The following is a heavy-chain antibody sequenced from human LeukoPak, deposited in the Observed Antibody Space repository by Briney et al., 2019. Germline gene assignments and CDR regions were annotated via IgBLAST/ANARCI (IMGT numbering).Heavy chain of an antibody. D-gene: IGHD3-22*01. J-gene: IGHJ4*02. CDR1: GFTFSDYY. V-gene: IGHV3-11*01. CDR2: ISSSGSTI. Sequence: GGSLRLSCAASGFTFSDYYMSWIRQAPGKGLEWVSYISSSGSTIYYAGSVKGRFTISRDNAKNSLYLQMNSLRAEDTAVYYCAAEDSSGYYEPVDYWGQGTLVTVSS. CDR3: AAEDSSGYYEPVDY.